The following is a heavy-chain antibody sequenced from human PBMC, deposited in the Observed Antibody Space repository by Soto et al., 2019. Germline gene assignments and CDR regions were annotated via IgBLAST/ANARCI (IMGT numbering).Heavy chain of an antibody. V-gene: IGHV4-34*01. Sequence: VQLQQWGAGLLKPSETLSLTCAVYGGSLSGYSWSWIRQSPGSGLEWIGEINHRGRTNYNPSLKSRFTISVDTSQKQFSLNMNSMTAEETAVYYCARYWEVYNFGYTQYYLDYWGKETLVIVST. D-gene: IGHD5-18*01. CDR2: INHRGRT. CDR3: ARYWEVYNFGYTQYYLDY. J-gene: IGHJ4*02. CDR1: GGSLSGYS.